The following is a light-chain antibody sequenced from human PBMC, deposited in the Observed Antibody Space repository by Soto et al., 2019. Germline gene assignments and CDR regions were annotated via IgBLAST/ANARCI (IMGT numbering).Light chain of an antibody. CDR2: EVT. V-gene: IGLV2-14*01. J-gene: IGLJ1*01. CDR3: SSYTSSSTLV. Sequence: QSALTQPASVSGSPGQSITMSCTGTSRDVGGYNYVSWYQQHPGTAPKLMIYEVTDRPSGVSPRFSGSKSGNTASLTISGLRADDAADYYCSSYTSSSTLVFGTGTKVTVL. CDR1: SRDVGGYNY.